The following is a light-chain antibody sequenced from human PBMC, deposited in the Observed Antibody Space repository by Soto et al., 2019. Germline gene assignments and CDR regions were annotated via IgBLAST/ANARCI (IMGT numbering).Light chain of an antibody. V-gene: IGKV3-20*01. CDR3: QQYGRARLT. J-gene: IGKJ4*01. CDR1: QSVTSY. Sequence: IVLTQSPGTLSLSPGERATLSCRASQSVTSYLAWYQQKPGQAPRLLIYGASFRATDVPDWFTAGGSGTNFTLTISRLVPEDYAVYYCQQYGRARLTFGGGTKVEIK. CDR2: GAS.